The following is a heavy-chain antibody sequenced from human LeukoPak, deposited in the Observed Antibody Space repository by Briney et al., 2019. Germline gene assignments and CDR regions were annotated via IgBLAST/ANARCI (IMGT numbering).Heavy chain of an antibody. CDR3: ARPEPSSSGWFYDAFDI. D-gene: IGHD6-19*01. CDR2: IYYSGRT. V-gene: IGHV4-39*01. CDR1: GGSISSSSYY. Sequence: PSVTLSLTYTVSGGSISSSSYYWGWIRQPPGKGLEWIGSIYYSGRTYYNPSLKSPVTISVDTSKNQFSLKLSSVTAADTAVYYCARPEPSSSGWFYDAFDIWGQGTMVTVSS. J-gene: IGHJ3*02.